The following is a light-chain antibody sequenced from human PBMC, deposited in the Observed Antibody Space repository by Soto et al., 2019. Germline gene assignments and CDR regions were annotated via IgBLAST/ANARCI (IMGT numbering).Light chain of an antibody. V-gene: IGLV3-25*03. CDR2: KDS. Sequence: SYELTQPPSVSVSPGQTARITCSGDALPKQYAYWYQQKPGQAPVLVIYKDSERPSGIPERFSGSNSGTTVTLTISGVQAEDEADYYCQSADNSGTYVVFGGGTQLTVL. CDR3: QSADNSGTYVV. CDR1: ALPKQY. J-gene: IGLJ2*01.